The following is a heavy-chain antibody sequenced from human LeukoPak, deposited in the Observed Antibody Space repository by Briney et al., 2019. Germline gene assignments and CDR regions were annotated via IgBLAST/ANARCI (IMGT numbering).Heavy chain of an antibody. CDR2: ISGSGGST. D-gene: IGHD6-13*01. CDR1: GFTFSSYA. J-gene: IGHJ1*01. V-gene: IGHV3-23*01. CDR3: AKVIEGYSSSWYTEYFQQ. Sequence: QPGGSLRLSCAASGFTFSSYAMSWVRQAPGKGLEWVSAISGSGGSTYYADSVKGRFTISRDNSKNTLYLQMNSLRAEDTAVYYCAKVIEGYSSSWYTEYFQQWGQGTLVTVSS.